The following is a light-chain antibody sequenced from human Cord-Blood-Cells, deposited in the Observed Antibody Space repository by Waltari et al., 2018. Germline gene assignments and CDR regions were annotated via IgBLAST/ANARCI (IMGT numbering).Light chain of an antibody. CDR3: QQYYSTPLT. Sequence: DIVMTQSPDSLAVSRGERATINCKSRKSVLYSSNNNNYLAWYQQKPGQPPKLLIYWASTRESGVPDRFSGSGSGTDFTLTISSLQAEDVAVYYCQQYYSTPLTFGGGTKVEIK. CDR2: WAS. J-gene: IGKJ4*01. V-gene: IGKV4-1*01. CDR1: KSVLYSSNNNNY.